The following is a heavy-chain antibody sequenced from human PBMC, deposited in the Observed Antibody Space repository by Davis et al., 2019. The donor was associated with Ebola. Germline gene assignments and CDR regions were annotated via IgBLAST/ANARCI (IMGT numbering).Heavy chain of an antibody. CDR3: AKQLFWFGEETT. D-gene: IGHD3-10*01. CDR2: IRFDVRNQ. J-gene: IGHJ5*02. Sequence: GESLKISCAASGFTFSNYGMHWVRQPPGKGLEWVAYIRFDVRNQNYADSVKGRFTISRDNSNSTLFLQMNSLRAEDTAVYYCAKQLFWFGEETTWGQGTLVAVSS. V-gene: IGHV3-30*02. CDR1: GFTFSNYG.